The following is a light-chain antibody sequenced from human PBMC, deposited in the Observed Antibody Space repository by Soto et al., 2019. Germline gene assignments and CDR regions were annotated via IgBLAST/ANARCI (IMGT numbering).Light chain of an antibody. CDR2: KAS. CDR3: QHYNSHSEP. J-gene: IGKJ1*01. Sequence: ILVTKSPATLSVSIGDRVTITCRASQTISSWLAWYQQKPGKAPKLLIYKASTLKSGAPSRFSGSGSGTEFTLTISSLQPDDFATYYCQHYNSHSEPFGQGTKVDIK. CDR1: QTISSW. V-gene: IGKV1-5*03.